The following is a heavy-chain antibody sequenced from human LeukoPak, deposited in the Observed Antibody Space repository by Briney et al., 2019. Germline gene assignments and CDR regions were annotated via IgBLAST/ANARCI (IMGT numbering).Heavy chain of an antibody. V-gene: IGHV4-34*01. J-gene: IGHJ5*02. D-gene: IGHD6-6*01. CDR2: INHSGST. CDR3: ARRVIAARRWFDP. Sequence: KPSETLSLTCAVYGGSFSGYYWSWIRQPPGKGLEWIGEINHSGSTNYNPSLKSRVTISVDTSKNQFSLKPSSVTAADTAVYYCARRVIAARRWFDPWGQGTLVTVSS. CDR1: GGSFSGYY.